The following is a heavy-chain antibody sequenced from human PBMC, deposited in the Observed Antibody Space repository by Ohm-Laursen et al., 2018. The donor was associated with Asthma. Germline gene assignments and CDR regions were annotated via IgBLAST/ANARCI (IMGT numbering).Heavy chain of an antibody. Sequence: SLRLSCTASGFIFSDYYMSWIRQAPGKGLEWVSYISGSGDYTNYADSVKGRFTVSRDNAKHSLYLQMTSLRVEDTAVYYCAREWGGMDVWGPGATVTVSS. CDR3: AREWGGMDV. D-gene: IGHD1-26*01. V-gene: IGHV3-11*06. CDR1: GFIFSDYY. J-gene: IGHJ6*02. CDR2: ISGSGDYT.